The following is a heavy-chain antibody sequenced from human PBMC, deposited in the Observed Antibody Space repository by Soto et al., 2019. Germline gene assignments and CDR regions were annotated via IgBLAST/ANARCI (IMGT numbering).Heavy chain of an antibody. D-gene: IGHD3-9*01. CDR3: AIGATYYDILTGYYIWFDP. CDR1: GGTFSSYA. J-gene: IGHJ5*02. V-gene: IGHV1-69*01. CDR2: IIPIFGTA. Sequence: QVQLVQSGAEVKKPGSSVKVSCKASGGTFSSYAISWVRQAPGQGLEWMGGIIPIFGTANYAQKFQGRVTMTADESTSTAYMELSSLRYEDTAVYYCAIGATYYDILTGYYIWFDPWGQGTLVTVSS.